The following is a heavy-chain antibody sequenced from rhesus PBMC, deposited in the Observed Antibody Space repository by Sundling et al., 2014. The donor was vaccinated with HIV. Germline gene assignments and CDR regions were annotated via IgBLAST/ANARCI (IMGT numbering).Heavy chain of an antibody. CDR1: GGSISDIYR. D-gene: IGHD1-44*01. Sequence: QVQLQESGPGLVKPLETLSLTCAVSGGSISDIYRWNWIRQPPGKGLEWIGFIYGTITDTNYNPSLRSRVTISKDTSKNQFSLDLSSVTAADTAVYYCARGLGNFDYWGQGVLVTVSS. J-gene: IGHJ4*01. CDR2: IYGTITDT. V-gene: IGHV4S10*01. CDR3: ARGLGNFDY.